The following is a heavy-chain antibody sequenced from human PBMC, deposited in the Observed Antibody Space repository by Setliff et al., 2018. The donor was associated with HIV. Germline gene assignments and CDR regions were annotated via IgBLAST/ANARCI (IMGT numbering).Heavy chain of an antibody. D-gene: IGHD3-10*01. Sequence: SETLSLTCAVYGGSFTSYYWSWIRQPPGKGLEWIGEISHSGSTNYNPSLESRVTMSVDTSKNQFSLKLSSVTAADTAVYYCARGQGGYCYGSGSYPNWFDPWGQGSLVTVSS. CDR2: ISHSGST. CDR1: GGSFTSYY. J-gene: IGHJ5*02. V-gene: IGHV4-34*01. CDR3: ARGQGGYCYGSGSYPNWFDP.